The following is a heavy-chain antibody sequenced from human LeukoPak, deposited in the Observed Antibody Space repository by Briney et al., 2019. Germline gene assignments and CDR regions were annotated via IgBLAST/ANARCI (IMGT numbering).Heavy chain of an antibody. Sequence: PVKVSCKAFGGTFSSYAISWVREAPGHGLEWRGRIIPILVIANYAQKIQGRVTITSDKSTTTAYMELSSLRSEDTAVYYCARDSSPGPSGSVARYAFNSWGQGTMVTVSS. D-gene: IGHD6-19*01. CDR3: ARDSSPGPSGSVARYAFNS. CDR1: GGTFSSYA. CDR2: IIPILVIA. J-gene: IGHJ3*02. V-gene: IGHV1-69*04.